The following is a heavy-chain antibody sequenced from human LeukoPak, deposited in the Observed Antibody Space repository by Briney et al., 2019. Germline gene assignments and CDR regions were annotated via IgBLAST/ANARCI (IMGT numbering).Heavy chain of an antibody. Sequence: GEALKISCNGSCYSFTYYWISWGRQLAGKGVGWMGSNDPSDTYTNYSPSFQGHVTISADKSISTAYLQWSSLKASDTAMYYCARLWALGGDYYYGMDVWGKGTTVTVSS. D-gene: IGHD3-10*01. CDR2: NDPSDTYT. CDR1: CYSFTYYW. V-gene: IGHV5-10-1*01. J-gene: IGHJ6*04. CDR3: ARLWALGGDYYYGMDV.